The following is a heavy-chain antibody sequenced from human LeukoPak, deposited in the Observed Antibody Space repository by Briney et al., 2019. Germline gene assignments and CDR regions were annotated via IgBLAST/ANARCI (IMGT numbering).Heavy chain of an antibody. CDR2: IYYSGST. V-gene: IGHV4-59*01. Sequence: SETLSLTCTVSGGSISSYYWSWIRQPPGKGLEWIGYIYYSGSTNYNPSLKSRVTISVDTSKNQFSLKLSSVTAADTAVYYCARERRFLEWLLLDYWGQGTLVTVSS. J-gene: IGHJ4*02. D-gene: IGHD3-3*01. CDR1: GGSISSYY. CDR3: ARERRFLEWLLLDY.